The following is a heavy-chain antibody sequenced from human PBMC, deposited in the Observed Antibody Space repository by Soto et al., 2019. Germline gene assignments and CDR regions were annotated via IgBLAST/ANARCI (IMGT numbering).Heavy chain of an antibody. CDR2: IWFDGSIQ. Sequence: PGGSLRLSCAASGFSFSTYVMHWVRQAPGKGLEWVAVIWFDGSIQYYADSVKGRFTISRDNSKNTLSLQMNDLRAEDTAVYYCTKPRIQLWTFDSWGQGTPVTVSS. CDR3: TKPRIQLWTFDS. D-gene: IGHD5-18*01. CDR1: GFSFSTYV. V-gene: IGHV3-33*06. J-gene: IGHJ4*02.